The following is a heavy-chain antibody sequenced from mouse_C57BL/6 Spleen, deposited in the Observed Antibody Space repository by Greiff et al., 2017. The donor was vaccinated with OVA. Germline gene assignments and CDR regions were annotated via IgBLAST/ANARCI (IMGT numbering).Heavy chain of an antibody. CDR1: GYTFTSYW. D-gene: IGHD2-2*01. V-gene: IGHV1-69*01. Sequence: QVQLQQPGAELVMPGASVKLSCKASGYTFTSYWMHWVKQRPGQGLEWIGEIDPSDSYTNYNQKFKGKSTLTVDKSSSTAYMQLSSLTSEDSAVYYCARSSPGYRGAMDYWGQGTSVTVSS. CDR3: ARSSPGYRGAMDY. CDR2: IDPSDSYT. J-gene: IGHJ4*01.